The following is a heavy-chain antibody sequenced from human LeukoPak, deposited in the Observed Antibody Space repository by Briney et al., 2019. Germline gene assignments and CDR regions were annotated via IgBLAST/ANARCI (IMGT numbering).Heavy chain of an antibody. CDR2: IIPIFGTA. J-gene: IGHJ4*02. CDR3: ARGGIAAPHNDY. V-gene: IGHV1-69*13. D-gene: IGHD6-13*01. CDR1: GYTFTGYY. Sequence: SVKVSCKASGYTFTGYYMHWVRQAPGQGLEWMGGIIPIFGTANYAQKFQGRVTITADESTSTAYMELSSLRSEDTAVYYCARGGIAAPHNDYWGQGTLVTVSS.